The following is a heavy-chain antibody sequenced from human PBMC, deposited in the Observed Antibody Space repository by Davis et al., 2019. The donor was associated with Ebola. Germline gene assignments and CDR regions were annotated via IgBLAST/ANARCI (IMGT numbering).Heavy chain of an antibody. V-gene: IGHV4-59*01. CDR2: IYFTGST. CDR1: GGSFSGYY. D-gene: IGHD3-16*01. J-gene: IGHJ4*02. CDR3: ARDDLGFDY. Sequence: SETLSLTCAVYGGSFSGYYWSWIRQPPGKGLEWIGYIYFTGSTTYNPSLKSRVTISIDTSKNQFSLNLSSVTTADTAVYYCARDDLGFDYWGQGTLVTVSS.